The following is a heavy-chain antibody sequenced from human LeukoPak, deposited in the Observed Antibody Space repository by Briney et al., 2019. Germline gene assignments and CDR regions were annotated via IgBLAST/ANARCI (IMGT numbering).Heavy chain of an antibody. V-gene: IGHV3-53*01. J-gene: IGHJ4*02. CDR2: IYSGGST. Sequence: GGSLRLSCAASGFTVSSNYMSWVRQAPGKGLEWVSVIYSGGSTSYADSVKGRFTISRDNSKNTLYLQMNSLRADDTAVYYCVRDFRSADYWGQGILVTVSS. CDR1: GFTVSSNY. CDR3: VRDFRSADY.